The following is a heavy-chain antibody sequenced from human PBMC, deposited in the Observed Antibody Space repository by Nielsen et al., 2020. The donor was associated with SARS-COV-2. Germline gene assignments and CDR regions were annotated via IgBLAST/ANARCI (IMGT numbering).Heavy chain of an antibody. CDR1: GYTFSHYV. D-gene: IGHD3-10*01. CDR3: ARGGIALVRGTPERFDP. V-gene: IGHV7-4-1*02. Sequence: ASVKVSCKASGYTFSHYVINWVRQAPGQGREWMGWMNTNTGDPMYAQDFTGRFVFSLDSSVSTAYLHISGLKPEDTAVYYCARGGIALVRGTPERFDPWGQGTLVTVSS. CDR2: MNTNTGDP. J-gene: IGHJ5*02.